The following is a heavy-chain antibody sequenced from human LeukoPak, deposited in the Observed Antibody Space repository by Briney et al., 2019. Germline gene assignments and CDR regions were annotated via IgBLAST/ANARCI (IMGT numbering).Heavy chain of an antibody. J-gene: IGHJ6*03. V-gene: IGHV3-30*02. CDR3: AKDYYDSSGYYYAGYYYYYYYMDV. CDR1: GFTFSSYG. D-gene: IGHD3-22*01. CDR2: IRYDGSNK. Sequence: PGGSLRLSCAASGFTFSSYGMHWVRQAPGKGLEWVAFIRYDGSNKYYADSVKGRFTISRDNSKNTLYLQMNSLRAEDTAVYYCAKDYYDSSGYYYAGYYYYYYYMDVWGKGTTVTISS.